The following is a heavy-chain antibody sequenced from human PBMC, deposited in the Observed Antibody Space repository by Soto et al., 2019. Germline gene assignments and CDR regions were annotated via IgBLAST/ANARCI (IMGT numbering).Heavy chain of an antibody. CDR3: AKDIAVAGYFDY. J-gene: IGHJ4*02. V-gene: IGHV3-30*18. CDR2: ISYDGSNK. D-gene: IGHD6-19*01. Sequence: VQLVESGGGVVQPGRSLRLSCAASGFTFSSYGMHWVRQAPGKGLEWVAVISYDGSNKYYADSVKGRFTISRDNSKNTLYLQMNSLRAEDTAVYYCAKDIAVAGYFDYWGQGTLVTVSS. CDR1: GFTFSSYG.